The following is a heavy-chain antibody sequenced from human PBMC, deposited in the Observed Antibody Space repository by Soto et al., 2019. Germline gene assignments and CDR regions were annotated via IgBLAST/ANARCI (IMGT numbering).Heavy chain of an antibody. CDR1: VYTFNTYY. CDR2: IHPSGGGT. D-gene: IGHD2-21*02. CDR3: ARGGHIAVVTASFDN. Sequence: QVQLVQSGAEVRKPGASVKVSCRPSVYTFNTYYLHWLRQAPGQALEWMGVIHPSGGGTTYAQKFLGRVTVTRDTSTTTVFMELSSLRSDDTAVYYCARGGHIAVVTASFDNWGQGTLVTVSS. V-gene: IGHV1-46*02. J-gene: IGHJ4*02.